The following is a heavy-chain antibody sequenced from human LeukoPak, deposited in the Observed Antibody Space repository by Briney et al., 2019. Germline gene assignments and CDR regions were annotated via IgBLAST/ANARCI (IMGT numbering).Heavy chain of an antibody. CDR1: GFTFSSYG. D-gene: IGHD2-21*02. Sequence: GGSLRLSCAASGFTFSSYGMHWVRQAPGKGLEWVAVISYDGSNKYYADSVKGRFTISRDNSKNTLYLQMNSLRAEDTAVYYCARGEVVVTAKGYFQHWGQGTLVTVSS. V-gene: IGHV3-30*03. CDR2: ISYDGSNK. J-gene: IGHJ1*01. CDR3: ARGEVVVTAKGYFQH.